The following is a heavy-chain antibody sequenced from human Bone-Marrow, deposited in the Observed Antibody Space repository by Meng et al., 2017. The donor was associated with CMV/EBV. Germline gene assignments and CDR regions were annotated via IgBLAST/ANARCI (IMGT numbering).Heavy chain of an antibody. V-gene: IGHV3-23*01. CDR3: ANNVYGAYYYYGMDV. CDR1: GFTFSSYA. Sequence: SGFTFSSYARSWVRQAPGKGLEWVSVISGSGGSTYNADSVKGRFTISRDNSKNTLYLQMNSLRAEDTAVYYCANNVYGAYYYYGMDVWGQGTTVTVSS. D-gene: IGHD4-17*01. CDR2: ISGSGGST. J-gene: IGHJ6*02.